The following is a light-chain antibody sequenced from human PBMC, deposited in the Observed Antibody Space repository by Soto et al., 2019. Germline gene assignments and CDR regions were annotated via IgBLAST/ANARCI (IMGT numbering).Light chain of an antibody. CDR1: QSIKTW. V-gene: IGKV1-5*01. J-gene: IGKJ1*01. CDR2: DAS. CDR3: QQYESYSWT. Sequence: DIQITQSPSALSASVGDRVTITCRASQSIKTWLAWYQRKPGRAPNLLIYDASSLQGGVPSRFSGSGSGTEFTLTISSLQPDDSATYYCQQYESYSWTFGQGTKVDIK.